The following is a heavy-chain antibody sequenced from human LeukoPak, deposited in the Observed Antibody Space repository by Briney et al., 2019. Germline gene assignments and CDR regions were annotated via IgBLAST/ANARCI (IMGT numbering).Heavy chain of an antibody. CDR2: VNLQGST. CDR1: GGSITNTNY. V-gene: IGHV4/OR15-8*01. Sequence: SETLSLTCGVSGGSITNTNYWTWVRQPPGKGLEWIGEVNLQGSTNYNPSLMGRVAISVDTSENHISLQLTSVTAADTAVYYSAREGGPYRPLHYAGQEPLVTVSS. CDR3: AREGGPYRPLHY. J-gene: IGHJ4*02.